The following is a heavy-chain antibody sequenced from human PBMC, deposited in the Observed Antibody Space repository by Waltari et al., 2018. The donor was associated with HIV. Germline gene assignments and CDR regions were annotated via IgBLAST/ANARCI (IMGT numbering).Heavy chain of an antibody. CDR1: GYRVTTYW. CDR2: VYPGDSET. Sequence: VQLVQSGTEVKKPGESLTISCKASGYRVTTYWLALVRQRPGKGMEWMGIVYPGDSETRYSPSFDGQVTTSVAKSIATAYLQWSSLKASDSAVYYCARPGLAYCGGDCYYHFWGQGTLVSVSS. J-gene: IGHJ4*02. V-gene: IGHV5-51*01. CDR3: ARPGLAYCGGDCYYHF. D-gene: IGHD2-21*02.